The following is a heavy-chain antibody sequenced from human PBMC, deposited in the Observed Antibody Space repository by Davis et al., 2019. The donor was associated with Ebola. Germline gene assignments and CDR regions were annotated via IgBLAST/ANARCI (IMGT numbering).Heavy chain of an antibody. CDR2: IYHTGST. Sequence: SETLSLTCTVSGGSISGYYWSWIRQPPGKGLEWIGYIYHTGSTYYNPSLKTRVTMSLDKSKKQFSLKLSSVTAADTAVYYCSRAQFGGDLSPFFDYWGQGALVTVSS. J-gene: IGHJ4*02. V-gene: IGHV4-59*04. CDR3: SRAQFGGDLSPFFDY. CDR1: GGSISGYY. D-gene: IGHD3-16*01.